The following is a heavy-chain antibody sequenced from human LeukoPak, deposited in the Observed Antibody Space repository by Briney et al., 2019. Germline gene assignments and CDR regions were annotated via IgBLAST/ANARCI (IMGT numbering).Heavy chain of an antibody. CDR3: ARDSCSGGSCYSTLDY. D-gene: IGHD2-15*01. CDR1: GFTFSDYY. J-gene: IGHJ4*02. Sequence: PGGSLRLSCAASGFTFSDYYMSWIRQAPGKGLEWVSYISSSGSTIYYADSVKGRFTISRDNAKNSLYLQMNSLRAEDTAVYYCARDSCSGGSCYSTLDYWGQGTLVTVSS. CDR2: ISSSGSTI. V-gene: IGHV3-11*01.